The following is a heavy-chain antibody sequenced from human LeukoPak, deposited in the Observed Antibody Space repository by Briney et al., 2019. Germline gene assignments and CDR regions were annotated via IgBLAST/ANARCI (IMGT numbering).Heavy chain of an antibody. Sequence: SGGSLRLSCAASGFTFSSYSMNWVRQAPGKGLEWVSSISSSSSYIYYADSVKGRFTISGDNAKNSLYLQMNSLRAEDTAVYYCAPGAMVRGASSWGQGTLVTVSS. J-gene: IGHJ5*02. D-gene: IGHD3-10*01. CDR3: APGAMVRGASS. V-gene: IGHV3-21*01. CDR2: ISSSSSYI. CDR1: GFTFSSYS.